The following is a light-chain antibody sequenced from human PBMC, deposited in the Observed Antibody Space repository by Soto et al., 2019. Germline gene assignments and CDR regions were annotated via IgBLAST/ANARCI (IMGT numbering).Light chain of an antibody. CDR2: GAS. CDR1: QSISSIF. J-gene: IGKJ1*01. Sequence: EIVLTQAPGTLSLSPGERATLSCRASQSISSIFLAWYQHKPGQAPRVLIYGASRRATGIPDRFSGSGSGTDFTLTISRLDPEDFALYYCQQYYSSWTFGQGTKVEMK. CDR3: QQYYSSWT. V-gene: IGKV3-20*01.